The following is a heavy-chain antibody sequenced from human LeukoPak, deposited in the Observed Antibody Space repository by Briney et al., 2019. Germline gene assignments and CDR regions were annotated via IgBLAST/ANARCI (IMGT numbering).Heavy chain of an antibody. Sequence: PGGSLRLSCAASGFIFNDYAISWVRQVPGKGLECVSVISASGGKTYYADSVKGRFTISRDTSKTTISLQMNSLRVEDSAVYYCAKWTRTTLFRGDRARFDSWGQGTLVIVSS. D-gene: IGHD3-10*01. J-gene: IGHJ4*02. V-gene: IGHV3-23*01. CDR2: ISASGGKT. CDR3: AKWTRTTLFRGDRARFDS. CDR1: GFIFNDYA.